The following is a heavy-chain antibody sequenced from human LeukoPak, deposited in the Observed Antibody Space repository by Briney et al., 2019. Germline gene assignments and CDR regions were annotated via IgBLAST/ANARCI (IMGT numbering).Heavy chain of an antibody. J-gene: IGHJ4*02. CDR2: IIGSGGTT. Sequence: GGSLRFSCAASGFTFSSYAMSWVGPAQGKGLKGVSIIIGSGGTTYYADSVKGRFTISRDNSKNTLYLQMNSLRAEDTAVYYCAKDQHSNYLPKSFDYWGQGTLVTVSS. CDR1: GFTFSSYA. CDR3: AKDQHSNYLPKSFDY. D-gene: IGHD4-11*01. V-gene: IGHV3-23*01.